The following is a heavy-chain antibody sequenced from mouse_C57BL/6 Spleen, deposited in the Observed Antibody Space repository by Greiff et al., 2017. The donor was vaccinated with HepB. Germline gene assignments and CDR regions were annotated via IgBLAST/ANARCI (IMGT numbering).Heavy chain of an antibody. Sequence: QVQLQQSGAELARPGASVKMSCKASGYTFTSYTMHWVKQRPGQGPEWIGYINPSSGYTKYNQKFKDKATLTADKSSSTAYMQLSSLTSEDSAVYYCARDGTGFAYWGQGTLVTVSA. CDR2: INPSSGYT. CDR1: GYTFTSYT. J-gene: IGHJ3*01. V-gene: IGHV1-4*01. D-gene: IGHD4-1*01. CDR3: ARDGTGFAY.